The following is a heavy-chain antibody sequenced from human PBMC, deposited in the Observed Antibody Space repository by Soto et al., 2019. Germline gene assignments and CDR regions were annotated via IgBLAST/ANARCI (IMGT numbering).Heavy chain of an antibody. Sequence: GGSLRLSCAASGFTFSSYGMHWVRQAPGKGLEWVAVIWYDGSNKYYADSVKGRFTISRDNSKNTLYLQMNSLRAEDTAVYYCARDDLPGSIHCSSTSCYLPQLFDYWGQGTLVTVSS. V-gene: IGHV3-33*01. J-gene: IGHJ4*02. CDR3: ARDDLPGSIHCSSTSCYLPQLFDY. D-gene: IGHD2-2*01. CDR1: GFTFSSYG. CDR2: IWYDGSNK.